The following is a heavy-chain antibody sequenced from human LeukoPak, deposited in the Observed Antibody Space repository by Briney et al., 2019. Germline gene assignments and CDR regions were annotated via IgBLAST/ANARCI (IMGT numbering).Heavy chain of an antibody. CDR1: GDSISSGDYY. CDR3: ARVSNSGYNSRGAFDI. D-gene: IGHD3-22*01. Sequence: KPSETLSLTCTVSGDSISSGDYYWSWIRQPAGKGLEWIGRISSSGSTNYNPSLKSRVTISVDTSTNQFSLQLSSVTAADTAVYYCARVSNSGYNSRGAFDIWGQGTMVTVSS. CDR2: ISSSGST. V-gene: IGHV4-61*02. J-gene: IGHJ3*02.